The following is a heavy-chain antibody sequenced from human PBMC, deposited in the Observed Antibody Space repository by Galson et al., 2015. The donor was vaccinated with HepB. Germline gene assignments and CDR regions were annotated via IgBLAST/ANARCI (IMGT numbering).Heavy chain of an antibody. D-gene: IGHD3-3*01. J-gene: IGHJ3*02. CDR3: ARASGAAKGYYDFWSGYYFVWAGDAFYI. Sequence: SLRLSCAASGFTFSDYYMSWIRQAPGKGLEWVSYISSSSSYKNYAASVKGRFTISSDNAKNSLYLQMNSLRAEDTAVYYCARASGAAKGYYDFWSGYYFVWAGDAFYIWGQGTTVTVSS. V-gene: IGHV3-11*06. CDR2: ISSSSSYK. CDR1: GFTFSDYY.